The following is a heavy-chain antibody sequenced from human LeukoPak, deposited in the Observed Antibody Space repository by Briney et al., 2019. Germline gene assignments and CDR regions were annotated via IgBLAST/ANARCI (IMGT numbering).Heavy chain of an antibody. CDR2: IKQDGSEK. Sequence: PPGGSQRLSCAASGFTFSSYWMSWVRQAPGKGLEWVANIKQDGSEKYYVDSVKGRFTISRDNAKNSLYLQMNSLRAEDTAVYYCARAPETGAAEYWGQGTLVTVSS. D-gene: IGHD1-26*01. J-gene: IGHJ4*02. CDR1: GFTFSSYW. V-gene: IGHV3-7*01. CDR3: ARAPETGAAEY.